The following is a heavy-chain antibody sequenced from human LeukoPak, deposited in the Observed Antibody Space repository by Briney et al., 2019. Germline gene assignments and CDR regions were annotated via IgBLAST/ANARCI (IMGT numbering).Heavy chain of an antibody. CDR1: GFSFSDYY. CDR2: ISESGDSK. D-gene: IGHD1-1*01. Sequence: GGSLRLSCAASGFSFSDYYMSWIRQAPGQGMEWVADISESGDSKIYADSVKGRFAIFRDNVKKSLYLQMSTLRAEDTAVYYCARRSYTNHFFDYWGQGALVTVSS. V-gene: IGHV3-11*01. CDR3: ARRSYTNHFFDY. J-gene: IGHJ4*02.